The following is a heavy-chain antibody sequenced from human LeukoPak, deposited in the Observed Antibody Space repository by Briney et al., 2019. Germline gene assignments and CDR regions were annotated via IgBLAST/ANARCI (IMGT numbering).Heavy chain of an antibody. D-gene: IGHD1-14*01. Sequence: PSETLSLTCAVYGGSFSGYYWSWIRQPPGKGLEWIGEINHSGSTNYNPSLKSRVTISLDKSKNQFSLKLSSVTAADTAVYYCARHTISGGAFDIWGQGTMVTVSS. CDR3: ARHTISGGAFDI. CDR1: GGSFSGYY. V-gene: IGHV4-34*01. CDR2: INHSGST. J-gene: IGHJ3*02.